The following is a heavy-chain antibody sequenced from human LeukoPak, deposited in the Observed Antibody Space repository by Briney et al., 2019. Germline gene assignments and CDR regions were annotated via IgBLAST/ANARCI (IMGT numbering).Heavy chain of an antibody. CDR2: INHSGST. Sequence: PSETLSLTCAVYGGSFSGYYWSWIRQPPGEGLEWIGEINHSGSTNYNPSLKSRVTISVDTSKNQFSLKLSSVTAADTAVYYCARVSRGYYPYSSSWSYYFDYWGQGTLVTVSS. V-gene: IGHV4-34*01. CDR1: GGSFSGYY. J-gene: IGHJ4*02. CDR3: ARVSRGYYPYSSSWSYYFDY. D-gene: IGHD6-13*01.